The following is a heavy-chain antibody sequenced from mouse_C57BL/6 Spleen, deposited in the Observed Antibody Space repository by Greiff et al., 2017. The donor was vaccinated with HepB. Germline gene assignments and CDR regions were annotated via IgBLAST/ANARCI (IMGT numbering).Heavy chain of an antibody. CDR3: ARGDSNYGFFDY. Sequence: EVQLQQSGPVLVKPGASVKMSCKASGYTFTDYYMNWVKQSHGKSLEWIGVINPYNGGTSYNQKFKGKATLTVDKSSSTAYMELNSLTSEDSAVYYCARGDSNYGFFDYWGQGTTLTVSS. CDR1: GYTFTDYY. CDR2: INPYNGGT. J-gene: IGHJ2*01. D-gene: IGHD2-5*01. V-gene: IGHV1-19*01.